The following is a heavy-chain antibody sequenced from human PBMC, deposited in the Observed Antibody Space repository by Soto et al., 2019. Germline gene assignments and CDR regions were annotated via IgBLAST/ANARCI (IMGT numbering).Heavy chain of an antibody. V-gene: IGHV3-33*01. CDR2: IWYDGSNK. Sequence: QVQLVESGGGVVQPGRSLRLSCAASGFTFSSYGMHWVRQAPGKGLEWVAVIWYDGSNKYYADSVKGRFTISRDNSKNXXYLQMNSIRAEDTAVYYCARDHRRLELPCYYGMDVWGQGTMVTVSS. J-gene: IGHJ6*02. D-gene: IGHD1-7*01. CDR1: GFTFSSYG. CDR3: ARDHRRLELPCYYGMDV.